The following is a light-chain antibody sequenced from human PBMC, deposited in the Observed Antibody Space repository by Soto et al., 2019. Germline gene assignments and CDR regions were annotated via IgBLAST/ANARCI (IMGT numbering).Light chain of an antibody. J-gene: IGKJ1*01. Sequence: EIVMTQSPATLSVSPGERATLSCRASQSVSSNLAWYQQKPGQAPRLLIYGASTRATGIPARFSGSGSGTEFTLTISSLQSEDFAVYYCQQYNNWPGAVGQGTKVEIK. CDR2: GAS. CDR1: QSVSSN. V-gene: IGKV3-15*01. CDR3: QQYNNWPGA.